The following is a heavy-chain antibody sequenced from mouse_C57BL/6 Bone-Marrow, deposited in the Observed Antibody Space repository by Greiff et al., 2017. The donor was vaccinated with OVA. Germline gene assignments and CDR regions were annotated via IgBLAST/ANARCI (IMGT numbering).Heavy chain of an antibody. J-gene: IGHJ2*01. CDR3: ARGDGYYDFDY. CDR1: GYTFTSYG. V-gene: IGHV1-81*01. Sequence: VQGVESGAELARPGASVKLSCKASGYTFTSYGISWVKQRTGQGLEWIGEIYPRSGNTYYNEKFKGKATLTADKSSSTAYMELRSLTSEDSAVYFCARGDGYYDFDYWGQGTTLTVSS. D-gene: IGHD2-3*01. CDR2: IYPRSGNT.